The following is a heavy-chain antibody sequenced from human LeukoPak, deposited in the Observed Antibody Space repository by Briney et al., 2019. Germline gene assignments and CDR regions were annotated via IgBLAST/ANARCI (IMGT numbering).Heavy chain of an antibody. V-gene: IGHV3-21*01. D-gene: IGHD3-22*01. CDR3: ARAGSGDSSGYFYPS. CDR2: ISGSSSFI. CDR1: GFTFGDYA. Sequence: GGSLRLSCTASGFTFGDYAMSWVRQAPGKGLEWVSSISGSSSFIYYADSVKGRFTISRDNAKNTLYLQMNSLRAEDTAVYYCARAGSGDSSGYFYPSWGQGTLVTVSS. J-gene: IGHJ5*02.